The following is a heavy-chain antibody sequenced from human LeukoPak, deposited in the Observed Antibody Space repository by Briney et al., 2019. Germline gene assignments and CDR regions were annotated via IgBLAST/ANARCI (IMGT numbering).Heavy chain of an antibody. CDR1: GYTFTSYA. V-gene: IGHV7-4-1*02. J-gene: IGHJ4*02. Sequence: WASVKVSCKASGYTFTSYAMNWVRQAPGQGLEWMGWINTNTGNPTYAQGFTGRFVFSLDTSVSTAYLQISSLKAEDTAVYYCAREGPRYDSSGYTYYFDYWGQGNLVTVSS. D-gene: IGHD3-22*01. CDR3: AREGPRYDSSGYTYYFDY. CDR2: INTNTGNP.